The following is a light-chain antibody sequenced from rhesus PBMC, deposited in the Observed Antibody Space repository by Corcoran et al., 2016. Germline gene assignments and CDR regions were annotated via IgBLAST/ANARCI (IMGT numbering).Light chain of an antibody. CDR2: AAS. CDR3: LQCFSTPCT. V-gene: IGKV1-36*02. Sequence: DIQMTQSPSSLSASVGERVTITCRASQGNSDHLSWYQQKPGKAPKRLKYAASSLESGVPSRFSGSGSGTEFTLPISSLRPDDFAAYYVLQCFSTPCTFGPGTKLDIK. J-gene: IGKJ3*01. CDR1: QGNSDH.